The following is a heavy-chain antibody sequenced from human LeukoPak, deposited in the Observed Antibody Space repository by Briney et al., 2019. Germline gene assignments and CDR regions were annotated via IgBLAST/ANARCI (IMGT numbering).Heavy chain of an antibody. Sequence: PGGSLRLSCAASGCTFSSYWMSWVRQAPGKGLEWVSSISSSSSYIYYADSVKGRFTISRDNAKNSLYLQMNSLRAEDTAVYYCARERYCSSTSCPYYYYYGMDVWGQGTTVTVSS. V-gene: IGHV3-21*01. CDR1: GCTFSSYW. J-gene: IGHJ6*02. CDR3: ARERYCSSTSCPYYYYYGMDV. D-gene: IGHD2-2*01. CDR2: ISSSSSYI.